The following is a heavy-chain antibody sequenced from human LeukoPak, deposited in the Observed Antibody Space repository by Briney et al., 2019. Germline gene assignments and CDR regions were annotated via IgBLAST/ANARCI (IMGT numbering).Heavy chain of an antibody. CDR1: GFTFSSYA. Sequence: PGGSLRLSCAASGFTFSSYAMSWVRQAPGKGLEWVSTLSGSGGSTYYADSVKGRFTISRDNSKNTLYLQMNSLRAEDTAIYYCAKDTTVTTPRYDASDIWGQGTMVTVSS. V-gene: IGHV3-23*01. J-gene: IGHJ3*02. CDR2: LSGSGGST. D-gene: IGHD4-17*01. CDR3: AKDTTVTTPRYDASDI.